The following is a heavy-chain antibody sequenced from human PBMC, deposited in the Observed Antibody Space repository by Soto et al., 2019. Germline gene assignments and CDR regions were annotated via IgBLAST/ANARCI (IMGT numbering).Heavy chain of an antibody. Sequence: SETLSLTCAVHGGSFSDYYWSWIRQPPGKGLEWIGEINYSGRTNYNPSLKSRVTISVDTSKNQFSLKLSSMTAADTAVYYCARAAAAGDNYFDYWGQGTLVTVFS. V-gene: IGHV4-34*01. CDR2: INYSGRT. J-gene: IGHJ4*02. CDR3: ARAAAAGDNYFDY. CDR1: GGSFSDYY. D-gene: IGHD6-13*01.